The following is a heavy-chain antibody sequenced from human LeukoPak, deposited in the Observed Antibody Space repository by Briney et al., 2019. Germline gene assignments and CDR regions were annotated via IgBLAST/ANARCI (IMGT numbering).Heavy chain of an antibody. V-gene: IGHV4-39*01. CDR1: GGSISSSSYY. D-gene: IGHD3-3*01. J-gene: IGHJ4*02. Sequence: TSETLSLTCTVSGGSISSSSYYWGWIRQPPGKGLEWIGSIYYSGSTYYNLSLKSRVTISVDTSKNQFSLKLSSVTAADTAVYYCARREDFWSGLLPFDYWGQGTLVTVSS. CDR2: IYYSGST. CDR3: ARREDFWSGLLPFDY.